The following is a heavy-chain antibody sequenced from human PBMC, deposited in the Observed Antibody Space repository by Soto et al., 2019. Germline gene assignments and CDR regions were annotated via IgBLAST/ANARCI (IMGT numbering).Heavy chain of an antibody. CDR2: IIPIFGTA. CDR1: GGTFSSYA. J-gene: IGHJ6*02. D-gene: IGHD2-2*01. Sequence: QVQLVQSGAEVKKPGSSVKVSCKASGGTFSSYAISWVRQAPGQGLEWMGGIIPIFGTANYAQKFQGRATITADESTSTAYVELSSRRSEDTAVYYCARHVPAAGYYYGMDVWGQGTTVTVSS. V-gene: IGHV1-69*12. CDR3: ARHVPAAGYYYGMDV.